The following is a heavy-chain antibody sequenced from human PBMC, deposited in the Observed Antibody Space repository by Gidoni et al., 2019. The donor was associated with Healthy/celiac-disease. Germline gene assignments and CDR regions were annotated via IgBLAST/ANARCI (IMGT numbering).Heavy chain of an antibody. J-gene: IGHJ6*02. Sequence: QVQLVESGGGVVQPGRSLSLSCATSGFTFSSYCMHWVLQAPVKGLEWVAVIWYDGSNKYYADSVKGRFTSSRDKSKNTRYLQMNSLRAEDTAVYYCARDGERGYCSGGSCYSYYYYGMDVWGQGTTVTVSS. CDR1: GFTFSSYC. D-gene: IGHD2-15*01. CDR3: ARDGERGYCSGGSCYSYYYYGMDV. V-gene: IGHV3-33*01. CDR2: IWYDGSNK.